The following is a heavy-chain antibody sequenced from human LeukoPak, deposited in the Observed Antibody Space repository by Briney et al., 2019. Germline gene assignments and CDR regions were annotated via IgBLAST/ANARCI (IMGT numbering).Heavy chain of an antibody. D-gene: IGHD1-7*01. CDR2: INHSGST. V-gene: IGHV4-34*01. CDR3: ARNSPQFDP. J-gene: IGHJ5*02. Sequence: SETLSLTCTVSGGSFSGYYWSWIRQPPGKGLEWIGEINHSGSTNYNPSLKSRVTISVDTSKNQFSLKLSSVTAADTAVYYCARNSPQFDPWGQGTLVTVSS. CDR1: GGSFSGYY.